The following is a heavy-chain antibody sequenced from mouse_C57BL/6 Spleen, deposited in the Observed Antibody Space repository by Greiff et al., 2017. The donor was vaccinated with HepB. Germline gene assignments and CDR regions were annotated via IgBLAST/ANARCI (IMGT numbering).Heavy chain of an antibody. V-gene: IGHV5-16*01. CDR1: GFTFSDYY. D-gene: IGHD1-1*02. CDR3: AREVGGSSGGFAY. J-gene: IGHJ3*01. Sequence: EVKLVESEGGLVQPGSSMKLSCTASGFTFSDYYMAWVRQVPEKGLEWVANINYDGSSTYYLDSLKSRFIISRDNAKNILYLQMSSLKSEDTATYYCAREVGGSSGGFAYWGQGTLVTVSA. CDR2: INYDGSST.